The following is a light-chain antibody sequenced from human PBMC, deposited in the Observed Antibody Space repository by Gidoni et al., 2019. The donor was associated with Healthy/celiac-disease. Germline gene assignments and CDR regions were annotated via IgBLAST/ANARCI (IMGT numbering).Light chain of an antibody. V-gene: IGKV1-39*01. CDR2: AAS. J-gene: IGKJ3*01. Sequence: DVQMTQSPPFRSASVGDRVTITCRASQSISGYLNWYQLKSGKAPELLIYAASTLRHGVPSRFSGSGSGTDFTLTISSLQPDDFATYYCQLSYNSLTFGPXTKVDMK. CDR3: QLSYNSLT. CDR1: QSISGY.